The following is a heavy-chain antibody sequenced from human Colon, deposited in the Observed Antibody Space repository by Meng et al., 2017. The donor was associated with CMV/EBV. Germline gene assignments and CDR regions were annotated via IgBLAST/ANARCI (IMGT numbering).Heavy chain of an antibody. V-gene: IGHV3-9*01. J-gene: IGHJ6*02. CDR3: AKGSSEFLYYGMDV. D-gene: IGHD3-10*01. CDR2: INWNSAAI. Sequence: GGSLRLSCVASGFKFDDYLMLWVRQAPGKGLEWVAGINWNSAAIGYAASVKGRFTISRDNAKNSLYLQMNSLRPEDTAVYYCAKGSSEFLYYGMDVWGQGTTVTVSS. CDR1: GFKFDDYL.